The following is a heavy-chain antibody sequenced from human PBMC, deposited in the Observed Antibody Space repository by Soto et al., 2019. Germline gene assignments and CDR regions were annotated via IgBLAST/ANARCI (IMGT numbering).Heavy chain of an antibody. V-gene: IGHV1-69*06. CDR2: IIPIFGTA. Sequence: SGKVCRKACAGTSSSYAISWVRQAPGQGLEWMGGIIPIFGTANYAQKFQGRVTITADKSTSTAYMELSSLRSEDTAVYYCASGSRGVKYNWFDPWGQGTLFTVSS. CDR1: AGTSSSYA. J-gene: IGHJ5*02. CDR3: ASGSRGVKYNWFDP. D-gene: IGHD3-10*01.